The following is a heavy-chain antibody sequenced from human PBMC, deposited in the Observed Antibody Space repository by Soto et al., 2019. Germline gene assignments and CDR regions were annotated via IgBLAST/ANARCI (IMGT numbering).Heavy chain of an antibody. D-gene: IGHD6-19*01. J-gene: IGHJ4*02. CDR1: GFTFDDYA. CDR2: ISWNSGSI. Sequence: EVQLVESGGGLVQPGRSLRLSCAASGFTFDDYAMHWVRQAPGKGLEWVSGISWNSGSIGYAYSVKGRFTISRDNAKNALYLQMSSLRAEDTALYYCAKDRGLVLSFYFDYWGQGTLVTVSS. V-gene: IGHV3-9*01. CDR3: AKDRGLVLSFYFDY.